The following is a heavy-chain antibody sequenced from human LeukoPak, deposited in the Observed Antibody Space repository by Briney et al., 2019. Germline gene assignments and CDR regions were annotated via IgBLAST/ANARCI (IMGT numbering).Heavy chain of an antibody. V-gene: IGHV3-23*01. CDR1: GFTFSTYA. D-gene: IGHD5-18*01. J-gene: IGHJ6*03. CDR2: ISGRGDST. CDR3: AKSGYSYGNYYYYMDV. Sequence: PGGSLRLSCAASGFTFSTYAMSWVRQAPGKGLEWVSVISGRGDSTYYADSVKGRSTISRDNSKNTLFLQMNSLRAEDTAIYYCAKSGYSYGNYYYYMDVWGKGTTVTVSS.